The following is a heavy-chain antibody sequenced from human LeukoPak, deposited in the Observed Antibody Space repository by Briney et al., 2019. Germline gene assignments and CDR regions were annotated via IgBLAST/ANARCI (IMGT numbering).Heavy chain of an antibody. CDR2: IDPNRGGTK. J-gene: IGHJ4*02. CDR3: ARDKSGPLDY. CDR1: GYTITDYY. D-gene: IGHD3-10*01. V-gene: IGHV1-2*02. Sequence: ASVKVPCKAFGYTITDYYIHWVRQAPGQGLEWMGWIDPNRGGTKKYAQKFQGRVTMTSDTPINTVYMELTILTSDDAAIYYCARDKSGPLDYWGQGTLVTVSS.